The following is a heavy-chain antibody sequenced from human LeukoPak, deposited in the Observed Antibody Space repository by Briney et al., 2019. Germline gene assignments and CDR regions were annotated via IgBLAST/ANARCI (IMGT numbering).Heavy chain of an antibody. D-gene: IGHD5-12*01. CDR3: ATYSCYDCWFDP. CDR2: IYTSGRT. Sequence: SETLSLTCTVSGGSISSYYWSWIRQPPGKGLEWIGYIYTSGRTNYNPSLKSRVTISVDTSKNHFSLKLSSVTAADTAVYYCATYSCYDCWFDPWGQGTLVTVSS. J-gene: IGHJ5*02. CDR1: GGSISSYY. V-gene: IGHV4-4*09.